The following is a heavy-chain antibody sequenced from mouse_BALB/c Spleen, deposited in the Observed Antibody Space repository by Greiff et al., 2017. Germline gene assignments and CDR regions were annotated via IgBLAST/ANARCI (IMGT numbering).Heavy chain of an antibody. Sequence: EVKLMESGGGLVQPGGSLRLSCATSGFTFTDYYMSWVRQPPGKALEWLGFIRNKANGYTTEYSASVKGRFTISRDNSQSILYLQMNTLRAEDSATYYCARGYYGSSYVAWFAYWGQGTLVTVSA. CDR3: ARGYYGSSYVAWFAY. D-gene: IGHD1-1*01. V-gene: IGHV7-3*02. J-gene: IGHJ3*01. CDR2: IRNKANGYTT. CDR1: GFTFTDYY.